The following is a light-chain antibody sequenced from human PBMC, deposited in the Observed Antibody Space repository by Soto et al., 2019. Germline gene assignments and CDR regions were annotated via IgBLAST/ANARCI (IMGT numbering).Light chain of an antibody. Sequence: EIVMTPSPATLSVSPGERATLSCRASRSISNNLAWYQQTPGQAPRLLIYGASTRATGIPARFSGSGSGTEFTLTISSLQSEDFAVYYCQQYNNWLRTFGQGTKVDIK. J-gene: IGKJ1*01. CDR3: QQYNNWLRT. V-gene: IGKV3-15*01. CDR1: RSISNN. CDR2: GAS.